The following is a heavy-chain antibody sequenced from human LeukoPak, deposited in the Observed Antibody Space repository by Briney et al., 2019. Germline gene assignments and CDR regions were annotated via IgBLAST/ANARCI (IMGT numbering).Heavy chain of an antibody. D-gene: IGHD3-3*02. Sequence: GGSLRLSCAASGFTFSSYGMHWVRQAPGKGLEWVAVISYAGSNKYYADSVTGRFTISRDNSKNTLYLQMNSLRAEDTAVYYCARVLGEYSYYYYYMDVWGKGTTVTVSS. J-gene: IGHJ6*03. CDR1: GFTFSSYG. CDR2: ISYAGSNK. V-gene: IGHV3-30*03. CDR3: ARVLGEYSYYYYYMDV.